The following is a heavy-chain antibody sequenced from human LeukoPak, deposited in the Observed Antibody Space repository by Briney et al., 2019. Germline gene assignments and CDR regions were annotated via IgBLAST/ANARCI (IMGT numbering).Heavy chain of an antibody. Sequence: SETLSLTCTVSGGSISSYYWSWIRQPPGKGLEWIGEINHSGSTNYNPSLKSRVTISVDTSKNQFSLKLSSVTAADTAVYYCARSNYLLDYWGQGTLVTVSS. CDR2: INHSGST. CDR3: ARSNYLLDY. V-gene: IGHV4-34*01. CDR1: GGSISSYY. J-gene: IGHJ4*02. D-gene: IGHD5-24*01.